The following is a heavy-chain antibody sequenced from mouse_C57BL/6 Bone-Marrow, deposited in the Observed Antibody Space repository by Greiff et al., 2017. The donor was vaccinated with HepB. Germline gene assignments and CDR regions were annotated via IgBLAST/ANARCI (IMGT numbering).Heavy chain of an antibody. CDR2: ISYDGSN. J-gene: IGHJ3*01. CDR1: GYSITSGYY. CDR3: ARAGIYDGYFAY. Sequence: EVKLVESGPGLVKPSQSLSLTCSVTGYSITSGYYWNWIRQFPGNKLEWMGYISYDGSNNYNPSLKNRISITRDTSKNQFFLKLNSVTTEDTATYYCARAGIYDGYFAYWGQGTLVTVSA. D-gene: IGHD2-3*01. V-gene: IGHV3-6*01.